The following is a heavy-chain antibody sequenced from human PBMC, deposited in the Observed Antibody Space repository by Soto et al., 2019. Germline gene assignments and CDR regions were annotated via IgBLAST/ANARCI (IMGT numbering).Heavy chain of an antibody. CDR2: ISSSSSYI. J-gene: IGHJ2*01. V-gene: IGHV3-21*01. CDR3: ARDDGYCISTSCYDYWYFDL. D-gene: IGHD2-2*01. Sequence: EVQLVESGGGLVKPGGSLRLSCAASGFTFSSYSMNWVRQAPGKGLEWVSSISSSSSYIYYADSVKGRFTISRDNAKNSLYLQMNSPRAEDTAVYYCARDDGYCISTSCYDYWYFDLWGRGPWSLSPQ. CDR1: GFTFSSYS.